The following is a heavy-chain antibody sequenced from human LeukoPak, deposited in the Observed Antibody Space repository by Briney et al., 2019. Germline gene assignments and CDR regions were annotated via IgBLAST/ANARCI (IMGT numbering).Heavy chain of an antibody. CDR2: ISSNGGST. Sequence: GGSLRLSCSASGFTFSSYAMHWVRQAPGKGLEYVSAISSNGGSTYYADSVKGRFTISRDNSKNTLYLQMGSLRAEDTAVYYRVKDGLVVVITYYFDYWGQGTLVTVSS. CDR1: GFTFSSYA. D-gene: IGHD3-22*01. V-gene: IGHV3-64D*06. CDR3: VKDGLVVVITYYFDY. J-gene: IGHJ4*02.